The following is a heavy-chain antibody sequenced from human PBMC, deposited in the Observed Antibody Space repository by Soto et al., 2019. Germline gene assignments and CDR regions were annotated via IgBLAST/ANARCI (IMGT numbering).Heavy chain of an antibody. D-gene: IGHD2-21*02. CDR2: IYYSGST. Sequence: ADTLSLTCTVSGGSINRRSYYWGWVRQSPGKGLEWIGSIYYSGSTYYNPSLKSRVAMSVDTSKNQFSLKLRSVSAADTAVYYCARQRTSVVTQAYYDDWGQGSLVTVSS. V-gene: IGHV4-39*01. J-gene: IGHJ4*02. CDR1: GGSINRRSYY. CDR3: ARQRTSVVTQAYYDD.